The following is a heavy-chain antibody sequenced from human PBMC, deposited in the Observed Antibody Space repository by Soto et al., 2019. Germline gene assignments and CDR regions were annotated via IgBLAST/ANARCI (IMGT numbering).Heavy chain of an antibody. Sequence: EVQLVESGGGLVQPGGPLRLSCAASGFTFSSYWMHWVRQAPGKGRVWVSRINSDGSSTSYADSVKGQFTISRDNAKNTLYLQMNSLRAEDTGVYYCPSAKSSSKYYGMDVWGQGTTVTVSS. V-gene: IGHV3-74*01. CDR1: GFTFSSYW. D-gene: IGHD4-4*01. CDR2: INSDGSST. CDR3: PSAKSSSKYYGMDV. J-gene: IGHJ6*02.